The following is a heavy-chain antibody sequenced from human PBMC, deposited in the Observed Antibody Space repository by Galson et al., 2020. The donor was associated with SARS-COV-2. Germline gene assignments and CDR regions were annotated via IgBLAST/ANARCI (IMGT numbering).Heavy chain of an antibody. CDR3: ARVKQQLVYGYYYGMDV. CDR1: GYTFPSYD. D-gene: IGHD6-13*01. V-gene: IGHV1-8*01. J-gene: IGHJ6*02. Sequence: ASVTVSCKASGYTFPSYDLNWVRQATGQGPEWIGWMNPNSGNTGHAQKFQGRVTMTRNTPISTAYMGLSSLRSEDAAVYYCARVKQQLVYGYYYGMDVWGQGTTVTVSS. CDR2: MNPNSGNT.